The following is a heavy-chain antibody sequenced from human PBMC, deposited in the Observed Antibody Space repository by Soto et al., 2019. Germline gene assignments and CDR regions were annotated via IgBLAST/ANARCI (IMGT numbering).Heavy chain of an antibody. CDR1: GYTFTSYA. D-gene: IGHD3-3*01. J-gene: IGHJ3*02. Sequence: ASVKVSCKASGYTFTSYAMHWVRQAPGQRLEWMGWINAGNGNTKYSQKFQGRVTITRDTSASTAYMELSSLRSEDTAVYYCARDQTFGVVIMSPDAFDIWGQGTMVTVSS. V-gene: IGHV1-3*01. CDR2: INAGNGNT. CDR3: ARDQTFGVVIMSPDAFDI.